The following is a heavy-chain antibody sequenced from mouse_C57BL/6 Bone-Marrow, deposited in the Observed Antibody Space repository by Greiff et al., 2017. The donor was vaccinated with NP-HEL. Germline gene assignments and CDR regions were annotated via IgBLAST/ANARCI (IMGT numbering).Heavy chain of an antibody. Sequence: EVKLQESGPGLAKPSQTLSLTCSVTGYSITSDYWNWIRKFPGNKLEYMGYISYSGSTYYNPSLISRISITRDTSKNQYYLQLNSVTTEDTATYYCARSPLWLRRNYYAMDYWGRGTSVTVSS. CDR2: ISYSGST. CDR1: GYSITSDY. CDR3: ARSPLWLRRNYYAMDY. J-gene: IGHJ4*01. D-gene: IGHD2-2*01. V-gene: IGHV3-8*01.